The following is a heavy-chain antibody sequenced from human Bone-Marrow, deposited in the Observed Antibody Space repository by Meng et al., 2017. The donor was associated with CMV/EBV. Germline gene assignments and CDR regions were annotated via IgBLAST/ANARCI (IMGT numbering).Heavy chain of an antibody. Sequence: ASVKVSCKASGYTFTAYYIHWVRQAPGQGLEWMGWINPDSGSPNYAQKFQGRVTMTRDTSIRTAYMDLSRLRSDDTAVYYCARQDRRGTYGMDVWGQGTTVTVYS. CDR3: ARQDRRGTYGMDV. J-gene: IGHJ6*02. CDR1: GYTFTAYY. D-gene: IGHD3-16*01. CDR2: INPDSGSP. V-gene: IGHV1-2*02.